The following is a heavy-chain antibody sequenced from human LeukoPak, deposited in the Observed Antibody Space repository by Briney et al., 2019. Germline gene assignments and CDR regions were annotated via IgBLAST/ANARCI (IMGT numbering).Heavy chain of an antibody. D-gene: IGHD1-26*01. J-gene: IGHJ3*02. CDR1: GYSISSGYY. Sequence: SETLSLTCTVSGYSISSGYYWSWIRQPPGKGLEWIGYIYYSGSTYYNPSLKSRVTISVDTSKNQFSLKLSSVTAADTAVYYCARDRSYSGSYSGAGAFDIWGQGTMVTVSS. V-gene: IGHV4-30-4*01. CDR2: IYYSGST. CDR3: ARDRSYSGSYSGAGAFDI.